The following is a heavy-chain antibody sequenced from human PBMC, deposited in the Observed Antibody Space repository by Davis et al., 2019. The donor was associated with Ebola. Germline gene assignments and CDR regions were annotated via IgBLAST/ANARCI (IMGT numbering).Heavy chain of an antibody. CDR1: GYTFTGYY. CDR3: ARVYCSSTSCSPYFDY. D-gene: IGHD2-2*01. J-gene: IGHJ4*02. CDR2: VNPNSGGT. Sequence: ASVKVSCKASGYTFTGYYMHWVRQAPGQGLEWMGWVNPNSGGTNYAQKFQGWVTMTRDTSISTAYMELSRLRSDDTAVYYCARVYCSSTSCSPYFDYWGQGTLVTVSS. V-gene: IGHV1-2*04.